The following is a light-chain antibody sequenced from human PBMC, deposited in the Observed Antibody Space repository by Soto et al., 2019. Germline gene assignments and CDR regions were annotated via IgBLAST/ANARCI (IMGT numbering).Light chain of an antibody. CDR3: QQFNGYPLT. Sequence: AIRLTQSPSSLSASVGDTVTINCRASQGIHTALAWCKHKPGEAPNLLIYAASSLRSGVPSMFSGSGSGTDFNLTIRSLQPEDFATYYCQQFNGYPLTFGGGTKVEIK. CDR2: AAS. CDR1: QGIHTA. V-gene: IGKV1-13*02. J-gene: IGKJ4*01.